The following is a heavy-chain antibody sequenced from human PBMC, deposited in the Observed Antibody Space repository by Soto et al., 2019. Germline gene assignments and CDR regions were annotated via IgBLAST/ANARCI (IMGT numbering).Heavy chain of an antibody. CDR2: INPNSGGT. CDR3: ARDPTYMVRVVFYFDDS. Sequence: GRAAGQACPDRYIIWCPLFRGKKKEWMGWINPNSGGTNYAQKFQGWVTMTRDTSISTAYMELSRLRSDDTAVYYCARDPTYMVRVVFYFDDS. V-gene: IGHV1-2*04. CDR1: GQACPDRY. J-gene: IGHJ5*01. D-gene: IGHD3-10*01.